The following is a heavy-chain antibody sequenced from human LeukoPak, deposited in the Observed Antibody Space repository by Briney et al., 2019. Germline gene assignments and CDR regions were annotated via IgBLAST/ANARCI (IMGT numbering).Heavy chain of an antibody. CDR1: GFTFSSYS. J-gene: IGHJ4*02. V-gene: IGHV3-48*01. CDR2: ISSSSSTI. CDR3: ARDRSGSLV. D-gene: IGHD1-26*01. Sequence: GGSLRLSCAASGFTFSSYSMNWVRQAPGKGLEWVSYISSSSSTIYYADSVKGRFTISRDNAKNSLYLQMNSLRAEDTAVYYCARDRSGSLVWGQGTLVTVSS.